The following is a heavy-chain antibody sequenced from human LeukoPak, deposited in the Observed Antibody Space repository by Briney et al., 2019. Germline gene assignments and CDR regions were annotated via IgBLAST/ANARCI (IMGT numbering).Heavy chain of an antibody. CDR1: GGSISSGGYS. CDR2: IYHSGST. D-gene: IGHD3-22*01. CDR3: ARATAYYYDSSGYEGFDY. Sequence: PSETLSLTCAVSGGSISSGGYSWSWIRQPPGKGLEWIGYIYHSGSTYYNPSLKSRDTISVDRSKNQFSLKLSSVTAADTAVYYCARATAYYYDSSGYEGFDYWGQGTLVTVSS. J-gene: IGHJ4*02. V-gene: IGHV4-30-2*01.